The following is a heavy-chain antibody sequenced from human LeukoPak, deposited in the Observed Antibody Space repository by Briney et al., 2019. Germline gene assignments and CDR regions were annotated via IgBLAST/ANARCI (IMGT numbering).Heavy chain of an antibody. V-gene: IGHV4-39*01. D-gene: IGHD3-9*01. CDR2: IYYSGST. CDR3: ASGLTGYSDYYFDY. CDR1: GGSTSSSSYY. Sequence: KPSETLSPTCTVSGGSTSSSSYYWGWIRQPPGKGLEWIGSIYYSGSTYYNPSLKSRVTISVDTSKNQFSLKLSSVTAADTAVYYCASGLTGYSDYYFDYWGQGTLVTVSS. J-gene: IGHJ4*02.